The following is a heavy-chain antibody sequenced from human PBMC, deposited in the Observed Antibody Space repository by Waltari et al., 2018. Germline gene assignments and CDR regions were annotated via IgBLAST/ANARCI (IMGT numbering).Heavy chain of an antibody. J-gene: IGHJ4*02. CDR1: GFTFSSYA. Sequence: EVQVVESGGGLVQPGGSLRLSCAASGFTFSSYAMSWVRPGPGKGLEWVSGISGSGGFTYYPDSVKGRFTIARDNTKNTLYLQMNSLGAEDTAVYYCAKAIRVGATDPFDYWGPGTLVTVSS. D-gene: IGHD1-26*01. CDR3: AKAIRVGATDPFDY. V-gene: IGHV3-23*04. CDR2: ISGSGGFT.